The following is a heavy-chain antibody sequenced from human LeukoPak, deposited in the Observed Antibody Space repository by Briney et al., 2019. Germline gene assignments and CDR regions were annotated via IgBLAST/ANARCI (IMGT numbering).Heavy chain of an antibody. D-gene: IGHD3-3*01. J-gene: IGHJ6*03. V-gene: IGHV4-34*01. CDR3: ARARYDFWSDRWGDYYMDV. CDR2: INHSGST. CDR1: GGSFSGFY. Sequence: PSETLSLTCAVYGGSFSGFYWSWIRQPPGKGLEWIGEINHSGSTNYNPSLKSRVTISVDTSKNQFSLKLSSVTAADTAVYYCARARYDFWSDRWGDYYMDVWGKGTTVTVSS.